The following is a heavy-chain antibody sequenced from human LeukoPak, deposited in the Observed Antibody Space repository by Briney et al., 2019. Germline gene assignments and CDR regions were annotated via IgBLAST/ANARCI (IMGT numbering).Heavy chain of an antibody. CDR3: AREEGATAFDY. CDR1: GFTFSSYN. Sequence: GGSLRLSCAASGFTFSSYNMNWVRQAPGKGREWVSSISSSSSYIYYADSVKGRFTISRDNAKNSLYLQMNSLRAEDTAVYYCAREEGATAFDYWGQGTLVTVSS. CDR2: ISSSSSYI. J-gene: IGHJ4*02. D-gene: IGHD1-26*01. V-gene: IGHV3-21*01.